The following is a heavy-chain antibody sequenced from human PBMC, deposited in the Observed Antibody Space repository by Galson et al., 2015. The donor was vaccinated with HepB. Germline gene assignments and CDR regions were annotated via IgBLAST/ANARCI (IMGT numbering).Heavy chain of an antibody. J-gene: IGHJ4*02. D-gene: IGHD2-2*01. CDR1: GYTFTSYG. V-gene: IGHV1-18*04. CDR2: ISAYNGNT. CDR3: ARGIVVVPASTPYYFDY. Sequence: SVKVSCKASGYTFTSYGISWVRQAPGQGLEWMGWISAYNGNTNYAQKLQGRVTMTTDTSTSTAYMELRSLRSDDTAVYYCARGIVVVPASTPYYFDYWGQGTLVTVSS.